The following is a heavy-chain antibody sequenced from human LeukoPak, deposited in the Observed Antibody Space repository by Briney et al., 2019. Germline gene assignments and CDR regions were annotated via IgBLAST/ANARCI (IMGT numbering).Heavy chain of an antibody. CDR1: GFTFSSYA. Sequence: TGGSLRLSCAASGFTFSSYAMHWVRQAPGMGLVWVSRLPPDELGIIYADSVKGRFTVSRDNAKNTVYLQMNNLRVDDTAMYYCVGTIASRGSEYWGQGALVTVSS. J-gene: IGHJ4*02. D-gene: IGHD6-6*01. CDR3: VGTIASRGSEY. CDR2: LPPDELGI. V-gene: IGHV3-74*01.